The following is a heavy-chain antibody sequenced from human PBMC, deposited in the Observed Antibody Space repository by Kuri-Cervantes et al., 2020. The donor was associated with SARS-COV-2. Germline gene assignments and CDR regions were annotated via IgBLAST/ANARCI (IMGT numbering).Heavy chain of an antibody. D-gene: IGHD3-3*01. CDR1: GGSISSYY. CDR3: ARGRLWSGYYTYFDY. J-gene: IGHJ4*02. CDR2: INHSGST. V-gene: IGHV4-34*01. Sequence: SETLSLTCTVSGGSISSYYWSWIRQPPGKGLEWIGEINHSGSTNYNPSLKSRVTISVDTSKNQFSLKLSSVTAADTAMYYCARGRLWSGYYTYFDYWGQGTLVTVSS.